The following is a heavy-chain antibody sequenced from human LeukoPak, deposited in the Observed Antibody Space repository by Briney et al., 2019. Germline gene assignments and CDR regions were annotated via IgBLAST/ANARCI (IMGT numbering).Heavy chain of an antibody. CDR2: IYYSGST. D-gene: IGHD2-15*01. J-gene: IGHJ4*02. CDR3: ARVLGYCSGGNCYLDH. CDR1: GGSISYSSYY. V-gene: IGHV4-39*07. Sequence: SETLSLTCTVSGGSISYSSYYWGWIRQPPGKGLEWIGSIYYSGSTYYNPSLKSRVTISVDTSKNQFSLKLSSVTAADTAVYYCARVLGYCSGGNCYLDHWGQGILVTISS.